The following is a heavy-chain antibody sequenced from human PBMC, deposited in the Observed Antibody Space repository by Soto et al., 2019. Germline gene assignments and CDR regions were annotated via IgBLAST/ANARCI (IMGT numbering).Heavy chain of an antibody. Sequence: PGGSLRLSCAASGFTFNSRWMSWVRQAPGKGLEWVANLNQDGSETYFVDSVKGRFTISRDNAKNSLYLQMNSLRAEDTAVYYCARLGAYYYYYMDVWGKGTTVTVSS. CDR3: ARLGAYYYYYMDV. D-gene: IGHD3-3*01. J-gene: IGHJ6*03. CDR1: GFTFNSRW. CDR2: LNQDGSET. V-gene: IGHV3-7*01.